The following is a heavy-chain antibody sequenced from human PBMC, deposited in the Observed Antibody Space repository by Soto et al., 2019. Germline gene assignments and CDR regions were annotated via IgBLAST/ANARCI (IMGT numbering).Heavy chain of an antibody. J-gene: IGHJ4*02. V-gene: IGHV4-31*03. CDR3: ARVWDSSGPNFDY. CDR1: GGPISSGGYY. CDR2: IYYSGST. D-gene: IGHD3-22*01. Sequence: SETLSLTCTVSGGPISSGGYYWSWIRQHPGKGLEWIGYIYYSGSTYYNSSLKSRVTISVDTSKNQFSLKLSSVTAADTAVYYCARVWDSSGPNFDYWGQGTLVTVSS.